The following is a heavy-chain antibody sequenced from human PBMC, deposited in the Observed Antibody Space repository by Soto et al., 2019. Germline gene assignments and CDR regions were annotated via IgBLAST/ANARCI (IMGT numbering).Heavy chain of an antibody. D-gene: IGHD3-22*01. J-gene: IGHJ4*02. Sequence: ASVKVSCKASGYTFTGYYMHWVRQAPGQGLEWMGWINPNSGGTNYAQKFQGRVTMTRDTSISTAYMELSRLRSDDTAVYYCARGQIGYSYDSSGSPDYWGQGTLVTVSS. CDR2: INPNSGGT. V-gene: IGHV1-2*02. CDR3: ARGQIGYSYDSSGSPDY. CDR1: GYTFTGYY.